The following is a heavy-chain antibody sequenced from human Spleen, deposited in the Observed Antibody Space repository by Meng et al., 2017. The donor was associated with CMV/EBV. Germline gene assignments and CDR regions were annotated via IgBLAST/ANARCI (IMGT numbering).Heavy chain of an antibody. D-gene: IGHD3-22*01. CDR1: GFNFNSYT. Sequence: GGSLRLSCEGFGFNFNSYTMDWVRQAPGRGLEWVSAISSGSHYIYYADSVKGRFTISRDNSKNTLYLQMNSLRAEDTAVYYCARDLRIHYYDSSLGYWGQGTLVTVSS. V-gene: IGHV3-21*01. CDR2: ISSGSHYI. J-gene: IGHJ4*02. CDR3: ARDLRIHYYDSSLGY.